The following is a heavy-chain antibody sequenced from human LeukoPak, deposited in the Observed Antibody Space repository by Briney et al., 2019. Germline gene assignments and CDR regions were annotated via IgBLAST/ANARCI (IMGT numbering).Heavy chain of an antibody. CDR2: IYYSGST. J-gene: IGHJ4*02. D-gene: IGHD3-3*01. CDR1: GGSISSSSYY. V-gene: IGHV4-39*01. CDR3: ARSPIGDFWSGYYYPYYFDY. Sequence: SETLSLTCTVSGGSISSSSYYWGWIRQPPGKGLEWIGSIYYSGSTYYSPSLKSRVTISVDTSKNQFSLELSSVTAADTAVYYCARSPIGDFWSGYYYPYYFDYWGQGTLVTVSS.